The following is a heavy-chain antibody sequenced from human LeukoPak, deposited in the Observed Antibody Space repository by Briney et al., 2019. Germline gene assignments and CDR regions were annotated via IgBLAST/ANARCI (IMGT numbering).Heavy chain of an antibody. J-gene: IGHJ4*02. Sequence: ASEKVSCKASGYTYTSYGISWVRQAPGQGLERMGWISAYNGNTNYAHKLQGRVTMTTDTSTSTAYMELRSLRSDDTAVYYCARDHGIAAAGPFDYWGQGTLVTVSS. CDR1: GYTYTSYG. V-gene: IGHV1-18*01. CDR2: ISAYNGNT. D-gene: IGHD6-13*01. CDR3: ARDHGIAAAGPFDY.